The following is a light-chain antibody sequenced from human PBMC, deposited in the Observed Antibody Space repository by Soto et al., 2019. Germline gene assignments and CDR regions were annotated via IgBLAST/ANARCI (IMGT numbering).Light chain of an antibody. V-gene: IGKV1-39*01. J-gene: IGKJ3*01. Sequence: DIQMTQSPSSLSASVGDRVIITCRASQSISTHFNWYQQKPGKAPELLIYATSTLQSGVPSRFSGSGSGTDFTLNISSLQPEDFATYYCQHSYSPPWTFGPGTKVDIK. CDR1: QSISTH. CDR3: QHSYSPPWT. CDR2: ATS.